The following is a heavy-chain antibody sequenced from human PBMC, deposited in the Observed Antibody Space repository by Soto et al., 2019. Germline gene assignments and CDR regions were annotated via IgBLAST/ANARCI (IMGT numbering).Heavy chain of an antibody. Sequence: EVQLLESGGGLVQPGGSMRLSCAASGFTFSSYAMSWVRQAPGKGLEWVSVISGSGGSTYYADSVKGRFTISTENSKNTLYVQMNSLRAEDTTVYYCARRSSGWYFDYWCQGTLVTFSS. CDR1: GFTFSSYA. D-gene: IGHD6-19*01. CDR3: ARRSSGWYFDY. V-gene: IGHV3-23*01. CDR2: ISGSGGST. J-gene: IGHJ4*02.